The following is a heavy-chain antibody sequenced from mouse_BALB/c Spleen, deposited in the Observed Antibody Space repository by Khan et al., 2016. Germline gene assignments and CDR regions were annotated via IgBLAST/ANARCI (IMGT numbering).Heavy chain of an antibody. D-gene: IGHD1-1*01. J-gene: IGHJ4*01. CDR2: ISYSGST. Sequence: EVQLQESGPSLVKPSQTLSLTCSVTGDSITSGYWNWIRKFPGHKLEYMGYISYSGSTYSNPSLKSRISITRDTSKNQYYLQLNSVTTEDTSTYYCARRVDGSSYYYAMDYWGQGTSVTVSS. CDR3: ARRVDGSSYYYAMDY. V-gene: IGHV3-8*02. CDR1: GDSITSGY.